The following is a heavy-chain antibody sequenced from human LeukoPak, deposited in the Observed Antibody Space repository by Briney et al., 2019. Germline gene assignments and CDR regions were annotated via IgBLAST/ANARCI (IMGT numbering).Heavy chain of an antibody. J-gene: IGHJ3*02. CDR2: ISYDGSNK. D-gene: IGHD2-8*01. CDR1: GFTFSSYA. Sequence: GGSLRLSCAASGFTFSSYAMHWVRQAPGKGLEWVAVISYDGSNKYYADSVKGRFTISRDNSKNTLYLQMNSLRAEDTAVYYCAREVVLMVYARDAFDIWGQGTMVTVSS. CDR3: AREVVLMVYARDAFDI. V-gene: IGHV3-30-3*01.